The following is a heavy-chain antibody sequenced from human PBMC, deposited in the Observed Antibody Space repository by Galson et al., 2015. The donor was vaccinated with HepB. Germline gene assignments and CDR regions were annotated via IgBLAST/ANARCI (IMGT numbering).Heavy chain of an antibody. J-gene: IGHJ4*02. D-gene: IGHD6-19*01. V-gene: IGHV5-10-1*01. CDR1: GYSFTSYW. CDR2: IDPSDSYI. Sequence: SGAEVKKPGESLRISCKGSGYSFTSYWISWVRQMPGEGLEWMGRIDPSDSYINYSPSFQGHVTISADKSISTAYLQWSSLKASDTAMYYCARGSSGWYYFDYWGQGTLVTVSS. CDR3: ARGSSGWYYFDY.